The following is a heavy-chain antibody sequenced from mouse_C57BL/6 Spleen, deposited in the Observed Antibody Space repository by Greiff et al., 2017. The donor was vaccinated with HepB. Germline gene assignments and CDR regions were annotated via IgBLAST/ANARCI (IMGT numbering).Heavy chain of an antibody. CDR3: AREDGSPSRYFDV. J-gene: IGHJ1*03. CDR1: GYTFTSYW. CDR2: IYPSDSET. V-gene: IGHV1-61*01. D-gene: IGHD1-1*01. Sequence: QVQLQQPGAELVRPGSSVKLSCKASGYTFTSYWMDWVKQRPEQGLEWIGNIYPSDSETHYNQKFKDKATLTVDKSSSTAYMQLSSLTSEDSAVYYCAREDGSPSRYFDVWGTGTTVTVSS.